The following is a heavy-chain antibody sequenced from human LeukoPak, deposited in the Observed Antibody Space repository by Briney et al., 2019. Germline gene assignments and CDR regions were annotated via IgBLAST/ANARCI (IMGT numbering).Heavy chain of an antibody. CDR1: GFNFDDSW. V-gene: IGHV3-7*01. CDR2: IKKDGTEK. Sequence: GGTLRLSCAASGFNFDDSWMTWVRQAPGKGLEWVANIKKDGTEKYYADFVKGRFTISRDNVESFLFLQMDSLRADDTAVYYCVRISTAVAGADYWGQGTLLTVSS. CDR3: VRISTAVAGADY. J-gene: IGHJ4*02. D-gene: IGHD6-19*01.